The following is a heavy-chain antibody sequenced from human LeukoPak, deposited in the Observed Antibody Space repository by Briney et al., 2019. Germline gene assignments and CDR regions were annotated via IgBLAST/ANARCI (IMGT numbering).Heavy chain of an antibody. CDR3: ARYWPPTPMIARVGYYYYGMDV. Sequence: ASVKVSCKVSGYTLTELSMHWVRQAPGKGLEWMGGFDPEDGETIYAQKFQGRVTMTEDTSTDTAYMELSSLRSEDTAVYYCARYWPPTPMIARVGYYYYGMDVWGQGTTVTVSS. D-gene: IGHD3-22*01. CDR1: GYTLTELS. V-gene: IGHV1-24*01. J-gene: IGHJ6*02. CDR2: FDPEDGET.